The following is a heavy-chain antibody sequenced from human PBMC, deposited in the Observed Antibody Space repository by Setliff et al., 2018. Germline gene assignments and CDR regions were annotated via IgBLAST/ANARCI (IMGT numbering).Heavy chain of an antibody. V-gene: IGHV3-23*01. CDR2: IIGSGIST. D-gene: IGHD6-25*01. CDR1: GFSFSSYA. J-gene: IGHJ4*02. Sequence: PGGSLRLSCAASGFSFSSYAMSWVRQAPGKGLEWVSSIIGSGISTYYADSVKGRFTISRDNPRSTLYLQMNSLRAEDTALYYCANYEQRPRNLDYWGQGTLVTVSS. CDR3: ANYEQRPRNLDY.